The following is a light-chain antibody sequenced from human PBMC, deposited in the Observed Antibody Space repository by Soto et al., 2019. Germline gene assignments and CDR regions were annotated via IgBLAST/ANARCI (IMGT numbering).Light chain of an antibody. Sequence: EIVMTQSPATLSVSPGERATLSCRASQSVSSNLAWYQQKPGQAPRLLIYGASTRATGIPARFSGSGSGTEFTLTISSLQSEDFAVYYCQLYNNWPPLTFGGGTKVEIK. CDR1: QSVSSN. V-gene: IGKV3-15*01. CDR3: QLYNNWPPLT. J-gene: IGKJ4*01. CDR2: GAS.